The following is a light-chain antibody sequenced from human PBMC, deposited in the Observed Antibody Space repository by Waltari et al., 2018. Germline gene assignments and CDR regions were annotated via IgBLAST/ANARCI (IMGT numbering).Light chain of an antibody. CDR3: HSRDTSSTRV. CDR2: VQN. CDR1: SLRRFY. Sequence: SSELTQDPSVSVALGQTVRITCQGDSLRRFYASWYQQRPGQAPILVLYVQNNRPSGIPDRFSGSTSGNTASLTITGAQAEDEADYYCHSRDTSSTRVFGGGTRLTV. V-gene: IGLV3-19*01. J-gene: IGLJ2*01.